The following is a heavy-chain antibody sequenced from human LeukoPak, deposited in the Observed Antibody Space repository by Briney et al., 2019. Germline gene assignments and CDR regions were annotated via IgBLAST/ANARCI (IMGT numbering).Heavy chain of an antibody. Sequence: PSVTLSLTCTVSGGSISSSSYYWGWIRQPPGKGLEWIGSIYYSGSTYYNPSLKSRVTISVDTSKNQFSLKLSSVTAADTAVYYCAMSTPNNWFDPWGQGTLVTVSS. CDR2: IYYSGST. V-gene: IGHV4-39*01. J-gene: IGHJ5*02. CDR1: GGSISSSSYY. CDR3: AMSTPNNWFDP.